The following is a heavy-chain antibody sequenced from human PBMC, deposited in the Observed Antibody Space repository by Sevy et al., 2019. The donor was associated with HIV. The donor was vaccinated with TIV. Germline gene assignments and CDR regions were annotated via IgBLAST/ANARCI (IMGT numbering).Heavy chain of an antibody. Sequence: QLGGSLRLSCAASGFTFSSYAMHWVRQTPGKGLEWVAVISYDGSNKYYADSVKGRFTISRDNSKNTLYLQMNSLRAEDTAVYYCWLVHGEYDAFDIWGQGTMVTVSS. J-gene: IGHJ3*02. V-gene: IGHV3-30-3*01. CDR2: ISYDGSNK. CDR3: WLVHGEYDAFDI. CDR1: GFTFSSYA. D-gene: IGHD6-19*01.